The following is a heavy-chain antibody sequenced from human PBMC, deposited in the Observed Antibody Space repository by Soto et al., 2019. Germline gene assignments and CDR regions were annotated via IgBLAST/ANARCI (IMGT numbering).Heavy chain of an antibody. J-gene: IGHJ4*02. V-gene: IGHV1-18*01. CDR2: ISAYNGNK. CDR3: AKAIGRWSDY. D-gene: IGHD2-15*01. CDR1: GYTFTSYD. Sequence: RASVKVSCKASGYTFTSYDISWVRQAPGQGLEWMGWISAYNGNKKYAQKLQGRVTMTTDTSTSTAYMELSSLRSEDTAVYYCAKAIGRWSDYWGQGNLVTVSS.